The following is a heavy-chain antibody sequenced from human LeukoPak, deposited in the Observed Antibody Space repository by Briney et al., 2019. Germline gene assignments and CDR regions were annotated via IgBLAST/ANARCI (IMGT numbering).Heavy chain of an antibody. CDR1: GFTFSSYE. CDR2: ISSSGSTI. J-gene: IGHJ4*02. CDR3: ARDGAYYDSSGYYDY. D-gene: IGHD3-22*01. Sequence: GGSLRLSCAASGFTFSSYEMNWVRQAPGKGLEWVSYISSSGSTIYYADSVKGRFTISRDNAKNSLYLQMNSLRAEDTAVYYCARDGAYYDSSGYYDYWGQGTLVTVSS. V-gene: IGHV3-48*03.